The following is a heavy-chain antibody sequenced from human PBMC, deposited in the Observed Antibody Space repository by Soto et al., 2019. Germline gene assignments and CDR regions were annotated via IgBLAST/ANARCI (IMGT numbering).Heavy chain of an antibody. CDR2: INHSGST. CDR1: GGSFSGYY. CDR3: ARGQSIRVRGVISGYYMDV. Sequence: QVQLQQWGAGLLKPSETLSLTCAVYGGSFSGYYWSWIRQPPGKGLEWIGEINHSGSTNYNPSLKSRVTISVDTSKNHFSLKLSSVTAADTAVYYCARGQSIRVRGVISGYYMDVWGKGTTVTVSS. V-gene: IGHV4-34*01. J-gene: IGHJ6*03. D-gene: IGHD3-10*01.